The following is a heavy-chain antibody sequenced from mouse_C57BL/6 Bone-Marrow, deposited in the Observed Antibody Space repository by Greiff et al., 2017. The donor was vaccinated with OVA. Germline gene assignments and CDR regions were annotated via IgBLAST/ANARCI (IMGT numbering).Heavy chain of an antibody. Sequence: QVQLQQSGAELVRPGASVKLSCKASGYTFTDYYINWVKQRPGQGLEWIARIYPGSGNTYYNEKFKGKATLTAEKSSSTAYMQLSSLTSEDSAVYFGARPAYYSNYVRWYFDVWGTGTTVTVSS. J-gene: IGHJ1*03. CDR2: IYPGSGNT. D-gene: IGHD2-5*01. V-gene: IGHV1-76*01. CDR1: GYTFTDYY. CDR3: ARPAYYSNYVRWYFDV.